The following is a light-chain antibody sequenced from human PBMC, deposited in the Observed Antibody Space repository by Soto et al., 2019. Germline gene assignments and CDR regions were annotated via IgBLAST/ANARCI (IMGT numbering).Light chain of an antibody. CDR1: QDISRY. Sequence: QLTQSPSSLSASVGDRVTITCRASQDISRYLAWYQQKAGKAPKLLIYTTSILESGVPSRFSGSGSGTDFTLTITSLQPEDSATYYCQQRNSYPRTFGQGTKVDIK. CDR2: TTS. V-gene: IGKV1-9*01. J-gene: IGKJ2*01. CDR3: QQRNSYPRT.